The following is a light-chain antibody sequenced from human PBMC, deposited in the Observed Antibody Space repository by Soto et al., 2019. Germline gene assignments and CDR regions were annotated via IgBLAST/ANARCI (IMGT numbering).Light chain of an antibody. CDR1: QSVSSSY. Sequence: EIVLTQSPGTLSLSPGERATLSCRASQSVSSSYLAWYQQKPGQAPRLLIYGASSRATGIPDRFSGSGSGTDFTLTISRLEPEDFGVYYCQQYGSSPSFFGQGTRLEIK. CDR3: QQYGSSPSF. CDR2: GAS. J-gene: IGKJ5*01. V-gene: IGKV3-20*01.